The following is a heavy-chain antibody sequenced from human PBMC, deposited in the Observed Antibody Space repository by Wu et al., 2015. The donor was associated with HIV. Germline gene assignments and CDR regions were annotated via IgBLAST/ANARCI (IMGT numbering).Heavy chain of an antibody. D-gene: IGHD2-21*01. J-gene: IGHJ6*03. CDR1: GYTFKIYY. Sequence: QAQLVQSGAEVKKPGASVKVSCKASGYTFKIYYIHWVRQAPGQGLEWMGWIRPDSGATNYAEKFEDRVTMTRDASISTAYMQLNRLRSDDTAVYFCARDLGDDFAVRGFYWYMDVWGRGTAITVSS. V-gene: IGHV1-2*02. CDR3: ARDLGDDFAVRGFYWYMDV. CDR2: IRPDSGAT.